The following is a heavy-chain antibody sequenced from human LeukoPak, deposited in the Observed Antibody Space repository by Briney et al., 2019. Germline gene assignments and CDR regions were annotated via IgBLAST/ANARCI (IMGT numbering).Heavy chain of an antibody. CDR1: GFTVSSNY. V-gene: IGHV3-53*01. D-gene: IGHD1-7*01. Sequence: GGSLRLSCAASGFTVSSNYMSWVRQAPGKGLEWVSVIYSGGSTYYADSVKGRFTISRDNSKNTLYLQMNSLRAEDTAVYYCAKDRGGYNWNYEEWGPIPAWGQGTLVTVSS. CDR3: AKDRGGYNWNYEEWGPIPA. CDR2: IYSGGST. J-gene: IGHJ4*02.